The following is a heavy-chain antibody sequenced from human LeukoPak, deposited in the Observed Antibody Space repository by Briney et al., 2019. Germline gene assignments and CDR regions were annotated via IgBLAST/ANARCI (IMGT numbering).Heavy chain of an antibody. J-gene: IGHJ4*02. CDR2: ISAYDGNT. V-gene: IGHV1-18*01. Sequence: GASVKVSCKASGYTFFNYGISWVRQAPGQGLEWIGWISAYDGNTNYAQKLQDRVTVTREIFTSTAYMELRSLRSDDKAVYYCGRDGVVTSYYFDYWGQGTLVTVSS. D-gene: IGHD3-3*01. CDR3: GRDGVVTSYYFDY. CDR1: GYTFFNYG.